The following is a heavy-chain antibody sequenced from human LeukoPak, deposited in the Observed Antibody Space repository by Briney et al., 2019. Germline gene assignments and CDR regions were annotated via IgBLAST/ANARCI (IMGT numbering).Heavy chain of an antibody. CDR1: GGSINNYF. CDR3: ARAQYSGGCLDY. Sequence: SETLSLTCTVSGGSINNYFWTWMRQPPGKGLEWIGQIYYSGSTNYNPSLKSRVTISVDTSKNQFSLKVSSVSAADTAVYYCARAQYSGGCLDYWGQGTLVTVSS. V-gene: IGHV4-59*12. CDR2: IYYSGST. J-gene: IGHJ4*02. D-gene: IGHD1-26*01.